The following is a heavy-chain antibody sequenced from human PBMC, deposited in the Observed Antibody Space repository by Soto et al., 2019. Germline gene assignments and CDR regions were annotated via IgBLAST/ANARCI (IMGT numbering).Heavy chain of an antibody. Sequence: GGSLRLSCAASGFTFSSYAMHWVRQAPGKGLEWVAVISYDGSNKYYADSVKGRFTISRDNSKNTLYLQMNSLRAEDTAVYYCARDPRLTRSGSYYKGLYYYGMDVWGQGTTVTVSS. CDR2: ISYDGSNK. CDR3: ARDPRLTRSGSYYKGLYYYGMDV. V-gene: IGHV3-30-3*01. CDR1: GFTFSSYA. D-gene: IGHD3-10*01. J-gene: IGHJ6*02.